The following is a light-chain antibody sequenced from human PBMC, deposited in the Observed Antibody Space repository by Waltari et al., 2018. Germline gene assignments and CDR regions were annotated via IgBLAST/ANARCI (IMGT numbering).Light chain of an antibody. V-gene: IGLV2-14*01. CDR1: SSDVGGYNY. J-gene: IGLJ1*01. Sequence: QSALTQPASVSGSPGQSITISCTGTSSDVGGYNYVSWYQQHPGKAPKLMIYEVSNRPSGVSNRFSGPKSGNTASLTISGLQAGDEADYYCSSYTSSSTLVFGTGTKVTVL. CDR2: EVS. CDR3: SSYTSSSTLV.